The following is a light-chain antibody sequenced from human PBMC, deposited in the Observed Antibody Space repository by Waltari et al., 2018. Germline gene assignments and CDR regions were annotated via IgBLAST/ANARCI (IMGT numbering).Light chain of an antibody. CDR1: SSNTGAGSD. Sequence: QSVLTPPPSVSGAPGQRVTISCTGSSSNTGAGSDIHWYQQYPGAAPKVLIYNNNNRPSGVPDRFSGSKSGTSASLAITGLQAEDEADYYCQSYDTSLSGSIFGGGTKLTVL. CDR3: QSYDTSLSGSI. CDR2: NNN. J-gene: IGLJ2*01. V-gene: IGLV1-40*01.